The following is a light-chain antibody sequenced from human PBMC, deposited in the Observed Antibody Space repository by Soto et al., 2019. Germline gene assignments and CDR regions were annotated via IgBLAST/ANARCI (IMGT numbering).Light chain of an antibody. CDR1: QSVSSSY. Sequence: EIALTQSPGTLSLSPGERATLSCRASQSVSSSYLAWYQQKPGQAPRLLIYGASRRATGIPDRFSGSGSGTDFTRTISRLEPEDFAVYYCQQYGSSPWTFGQGTKVEIK. CDR2: GAS. J-gene: IGKJ1*01. CDR3: QQYGSSPWT. V-gene: IGKV3-20*01.